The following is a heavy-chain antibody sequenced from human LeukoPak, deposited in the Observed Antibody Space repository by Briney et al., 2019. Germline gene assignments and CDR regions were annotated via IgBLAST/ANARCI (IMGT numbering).Heavy chain of an antibody. V-gene: IGHV3-30*04. Sequence: GGSLRLSCAASEFTFSSYAMHWVRQAPGKGLEWVAVISYDGSNKYYADSVKGRFTISRDNSKNTLYLQMNGLRAEDTAVYYCARADDYGIEDYWGQGTLVTVSS. CDR2: ISYDGSNK. D-gene: IGHD4-17*01. J-gene: IGHJ4*02. CDR3: ARADDYGIEDY. CDR1: EFTFSSYA.